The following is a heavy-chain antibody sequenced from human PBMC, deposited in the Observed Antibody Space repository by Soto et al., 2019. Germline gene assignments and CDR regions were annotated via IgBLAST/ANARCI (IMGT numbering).Heavy chain of an antibody. CDR3: ARETYCYDSSGYYYVPYFDY. Sequence: ASVKVSCKASGGTFSSYTISWVRQAPGQGLEWMGRIIPILGIANYAQKFQGRVTITADKSTSTAYMELSSLRSEDTAVYYCARETYCYDSSGYYYVPYFDYWGQGTLVTVSS. J-gene: IGHJ4*02. V-gene: IGHV1-69*04. D-gene: IGHD3-22*01. CDR1: GGTFSSYT. CDR2: IIPILGIA.